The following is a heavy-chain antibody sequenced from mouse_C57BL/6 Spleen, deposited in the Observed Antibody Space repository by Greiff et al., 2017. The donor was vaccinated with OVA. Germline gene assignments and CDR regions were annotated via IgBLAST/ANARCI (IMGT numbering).Heavy chain of an antibody. D-gene: IGHD2-3*01. Sequence: EVMLVESGPGMVKPSQSLSLTCTVTGYSITSGYDWHWIRHFPGNKLEWMGYISYSGSTNYNPSLKSRISITHDTSKNHFFLKLNSVTTEDTATYYCARGGYDGYYGAMDYWGQGTSVTVSS. J-gene: IGHJ4*01. CDR2: ISYSGST. V-gene: IGHV3-1*01. CDR1: GYSITSGYD. CDR3: ARGGYDGYYGAMDY.